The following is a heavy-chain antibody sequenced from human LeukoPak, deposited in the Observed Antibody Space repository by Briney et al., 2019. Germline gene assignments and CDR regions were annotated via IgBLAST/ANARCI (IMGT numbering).Heavy chain of an antibody. CDR2: INTNTGNP. D-gene: IGHD1-7*01. CDR3: ARALGTGTWYYYYYGMDV. V-gene: IGHV7-4-1*02. CDR1: GYTFTSYA. Sequence: ASVKVSCKASGYTFTSYAMNWVRQAPGQGLEWKGWINTNTGNPTYAQGFTGRFVFSLDTSVSTAYLQISSLKAEDTAVYYYARALGTGTWYYYYYGMDVWGQGTTVTVSS. J-gene: IGHJ6*02.